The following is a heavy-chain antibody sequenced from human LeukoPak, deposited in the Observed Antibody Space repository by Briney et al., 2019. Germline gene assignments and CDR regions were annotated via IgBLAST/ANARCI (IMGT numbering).Heavy chain of an antibody. V-gene: IGHV1-46*01. CDR1: GYTFTTYY. Sequence: ASVKVSCKASGYTFTTYYMHWVRQAPGQGPEWLGIINPSAGSTSYAQKFQGRVTMTRDTSTSTVYMELSSLRSEDTAVYFCARAGLNDAFDIWGQGTMVTVSS. J-gene: IGHJ3*02. D-gene: IGHD6-19*01. CDR2: INPSAGST. CDR3: ARAGLNDAFDI.